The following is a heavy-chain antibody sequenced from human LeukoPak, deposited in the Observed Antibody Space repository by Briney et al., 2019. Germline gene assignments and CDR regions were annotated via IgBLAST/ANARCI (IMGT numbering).Heavy chain of an antibody. CDR3: AKGATYYYDSSGYYPTR. V-gene: IGHV3-48*01. D-gene: IGHD3-22*01. J-gene: IGHJ4*02. CDR1: GFTFSSYS. Sequence: GGSLRLSCATSGFTFSSYSMNWVRQAPGKGLEWVSYISSSSSTIYYADSVKGRFTISRDNSKNTLYLQMNSLRAEDTAVYYCAKGATYYYDSSGYYPTRWGQGTLVTVSS. CDR2: ISSSSSTI.